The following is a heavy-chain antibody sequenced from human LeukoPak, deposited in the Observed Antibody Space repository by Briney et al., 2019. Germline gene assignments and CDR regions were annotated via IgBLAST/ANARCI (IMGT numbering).Heavy chain of an antibody. D-gene: IGHD3-22*01. CDR3: AKAMIVVVIPGAFDI. CDR1: GGSISSYY. J-gene: IGHJ3*02. V-gene: IGHV4-59*08. CDR2: IYYSGYT. Sequence: PSETLSLTCTVSGGSISSYYWSWIRQPPGKGLKWIGNIYYSGYTTYSPSLRSRVTISVDTSKNQFSLKLSSVTAADTAVYYCAKAMIVVVIPGAFDIWGQGTMVTVSS.